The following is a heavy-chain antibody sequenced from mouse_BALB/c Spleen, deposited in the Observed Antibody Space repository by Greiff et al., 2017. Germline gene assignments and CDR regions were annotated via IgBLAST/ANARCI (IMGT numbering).Heavy chain of an antibody. CDR2: ISSGGSYT. CDR1: GFTFSSYA. CDR3: ARQYDGYSSWFAY. J-gene: IGHJ3*01. Sequence: EVKLVESGGGLVKPGGSLKLSCAASGFTFSSYAMSWVRQTPEKRLEWVATISSGGSYTYYPDSVKGRFTISRDNAKNTLYLQMSSLRSEDTAMYYCARQYDGYSSWFAYWGQGTLVTVSA. D-gene: IGHD2-3*01. V-gene: IGHV5-9-3*01.